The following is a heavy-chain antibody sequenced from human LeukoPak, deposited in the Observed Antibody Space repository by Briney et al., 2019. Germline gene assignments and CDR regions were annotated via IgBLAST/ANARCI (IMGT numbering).Heavy chain of an antibody. CDR2: ISGSGGST. Sequence: GGSLRLSCAASGFTFSSYAMSWVRQAPGKGLEWVSAISGSGGSTYYADSAKGRFTISRDNSKNTLYLQMNSLRAEDTAVYYCAKVQQWLVQGYFDYWGQGTLVTVSS. CDR3: AKVQQWLVQGYFDY. CDR1: GFTFSSYA. J-gene: IGHJ4*02. V-gene: IGHV3-23*01. D-gene: IGHD6-19*01.